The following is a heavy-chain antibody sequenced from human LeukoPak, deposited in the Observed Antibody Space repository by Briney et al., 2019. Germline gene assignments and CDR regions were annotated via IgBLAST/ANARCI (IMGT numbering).Heavy chain of an antibody. Sequence: SVKVSCKAAGGTFSNYGHAISWVRQAPGQGLEWIGGLIPVFGAAKYAQKFQGRVTITTDESTTTAYMEVTGLRSDDTAVYYCARVGMGCSSTSCYTPWGQGTLVTVSS. CDR2: LIPVFGAA. J-gene: IGHJ5*02. CDR3: ARVGMGCSSTSCYTP. CDR1: GGTFSNYGHA. D-gene: IGHD2-2*02. V-gene: IGHV1-69*05.